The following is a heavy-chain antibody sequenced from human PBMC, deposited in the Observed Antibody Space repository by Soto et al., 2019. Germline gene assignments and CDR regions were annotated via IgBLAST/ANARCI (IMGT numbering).Heavy chain of an antibody. CDR3: ARGPLVVLNYFES. Sequence: QVQLVQSGTEVKKPGSSVKVSCKASGGTFRNYPIKWVRQAPGQGLEWMGSIFPLTDIPDYAQNFQARLTISADKSTSTAYNELISLTSDVTAMYFCARGPLVVLNYFESWGQGTLVTVSS. J-gene: IGHJ4*02. CDR2: IFPLTDIP. CDR1: GGTFRNYP. V-gene: IGHV1-69*02.